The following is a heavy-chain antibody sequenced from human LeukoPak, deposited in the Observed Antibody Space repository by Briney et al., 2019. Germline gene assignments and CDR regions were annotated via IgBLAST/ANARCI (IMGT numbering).Heavy chain of an antibody. CDR1: GFTFSSYA. D-gene: IGHD3-22*01. J-gene: IGHJ4*02. Sequence: GGSLRLSCAASGFTFSSYAMSWVRQAPGKGLEWVSAISGSGGSTYYADSVKGRFTISRDNSKNTLYLQMNSLRAEDTAVYYCARSDAGGHSGYYSRYFDYWGQGTLVTVSS. CDR2: ISGSGGST. V-gene: IGHV3-23*01. CDR3: ARSDAGGHSGYYSRYFDY.